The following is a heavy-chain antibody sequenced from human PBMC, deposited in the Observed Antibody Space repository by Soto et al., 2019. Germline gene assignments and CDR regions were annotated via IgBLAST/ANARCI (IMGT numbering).Heavy chain of an antibody. CDR3: ARTWGSTNDD. Sequence: SETLSLTCTVSGGSISSSSYYWGWIRQPPGKGLEWIGSIYYSGSTYYNPSLKSRVTISVDTSKNQFSLKLSSVTAADTAVYYCARTWGSTNDDWGRGTMGTVSS. V-gene: IGHV4-39*01. J-gene: IGHJ4*02. CDR1: GGSISSSSYY. CDR2: IYYSGST. D-gene: IGHD3-16*01.